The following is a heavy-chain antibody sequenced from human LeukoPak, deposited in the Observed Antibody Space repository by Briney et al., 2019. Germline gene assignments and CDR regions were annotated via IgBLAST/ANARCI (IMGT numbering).Heavy chain of an antibody. D-gene: IGHD3-10*01. CDR2: ISSSGSTI. Sequence: GGSLRLSCAASGFTFSSYEMNWVRQAPGKGLEWVSYISSSGSTIYYADSVKGRFTISRDNAKNSLYMQMNSLRAEDTAVYYCASRGYGSGSYYLYYYYYMDVWGEGTTVTISS. CDR1: GFTFSSYE. J-gene: IGHJ6*03. V-gene: IGHV3-48*03. CDR3: ASRGYGSGSYYLYYYYYMDV.